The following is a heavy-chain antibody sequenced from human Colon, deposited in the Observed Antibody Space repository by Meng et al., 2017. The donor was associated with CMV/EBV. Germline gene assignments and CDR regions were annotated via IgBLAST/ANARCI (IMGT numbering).Heavy chain of an antibody. V-gene: IGHV1-2*02. J-gene: IGHJ4*02. CDR2: INPNSGGT. Sequence: QGQGVQSGAEVRMPGASVKVSCKASGYTFTDNYMHWVRQAPGQGLEWMGWINPNSGGTNYAQKFQGRVTMTRDTSISTAYMELSRLRSDDTAVYYCARGKNYYDSSGYRKGLDYWGQGTLVTVSS. CDR3: ARGKNYYDSSGYRKGLDY. CDR1: GYTFTDNY. D-gene: IGHD3-22*01.